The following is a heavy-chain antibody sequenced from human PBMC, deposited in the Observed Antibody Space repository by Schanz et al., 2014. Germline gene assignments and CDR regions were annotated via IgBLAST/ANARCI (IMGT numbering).Heavy chain of an antibody. CDR1: GYTFPSYG. D-gene: IGHD3-10*01. Sequence: QVQLVQSGADVKKPGASVKVSCKASGYTFPSYGISWVRQAPGQGLEWMGRITPTLGKVDYAQKFQGRVTITADISTSTAYMELISLTSEDTAVYYCARDPQYYYGSGRGYWGQGTLVTVST. J-gene: IGHJ4*02. V-gene: IGHV1-69*09. CDR3: ARDPQYYYGSGRGY. CDR2: ITPTLGKV.